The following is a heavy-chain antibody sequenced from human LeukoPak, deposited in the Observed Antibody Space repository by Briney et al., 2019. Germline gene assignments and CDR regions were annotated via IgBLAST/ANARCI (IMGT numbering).Heavy chain of an antibody. D-gene: IGHD3-9*01. CDR3: ASPYYDILTGHYKAFGY. CDR2: INHSGST. J-gene: IGHJ4*02. V-gene: IGHV4-34*01. CDR1: GGSFSGYY. Sequence: PSETLSLTCAVYGGSFSGYYWSWIRQPPGKGLEWIGEINHSGSTNYNPSLKSRVTISVDTSKNQFSLKLSSVTAADTAVYYCASPYYDILTGHYKAFGYWGQGTLVTVSS.